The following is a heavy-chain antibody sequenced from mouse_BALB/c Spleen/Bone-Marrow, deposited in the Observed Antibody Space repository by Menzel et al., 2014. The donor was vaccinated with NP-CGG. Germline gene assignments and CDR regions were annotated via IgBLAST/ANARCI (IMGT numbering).Heavy chain of an antibody. CDR2: INPDSSTL. D-gene: IGHD2-14*01. V-gene: IGHV4-1*02. Sequence: EVMLLESGGGLVQPGGSLKLSCAASGFDFSRYWMSWVRQAPGKGLEWTGEINPDSSTLNYTPSLKDKFIISRDNAKNQMYLQINEVRSKDQALYCCASPVFRCEPPAYWGQGTTLTVSS. J-gene: IGHJ2*01. CDR3: ASPVFRCEPPAY. CDR1: GFDFSRYW.